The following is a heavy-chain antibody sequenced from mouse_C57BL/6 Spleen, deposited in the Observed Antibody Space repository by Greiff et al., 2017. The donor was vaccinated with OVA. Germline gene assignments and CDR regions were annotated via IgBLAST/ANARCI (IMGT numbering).Heavy chain of an antibody. D-gene: IGHD4-1*01. V-gene: IGHV5-6*02. CDR2: ISSGGSYT. J-gene: IGHJ2*01. CDR1: GFTFSSYG. CDR3: ARLTGPYYFDY. Sequence: EVMLVESGGDLVKPGGSLKLSCAASGFTFSSYGMSWVRQTPDKRLEWVATISSGGSYTYYPDSVKGRFTISRDNAKNTLYLQMSSMKSEDTAMYYCARLTGPYYFDYWGQGTTLTVSS.